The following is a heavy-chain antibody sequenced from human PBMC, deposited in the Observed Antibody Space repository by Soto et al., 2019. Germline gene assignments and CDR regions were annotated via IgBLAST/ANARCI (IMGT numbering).Heavy chain of an antibody. D-gene: IGHD6-13*01. Sequence: QVHLVQSSAEVKKPGSSVKVSCKASGGTFTSIAFSWVRQAPGQGLEWMGGIIPVLGTPNYAQKFQARVTITPDASTTTVHMELSSPRSDDTAVYYCASSAGLDHLLNYYGLNVWGQGTTVTV. CDR3: ASSAGLDHLLNYYGLNV. J-gene: IGHJ6*02. V-gene: IGHV1-69*01. CDR2: IIPVLGTP. CDR1: GGTFTSIA.